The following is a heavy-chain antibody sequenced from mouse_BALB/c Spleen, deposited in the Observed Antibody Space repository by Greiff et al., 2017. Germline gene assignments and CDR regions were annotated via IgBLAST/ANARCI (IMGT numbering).Heavy chain of an antibody. Sequence: EVKLMESGPGLVKPSQSLSLTCSVTGYSITSGYYWNWIRQFPGNKLEWMGYISYDGSNNYNPSLKNRISITRDTSKNQFFLKLNSVTTEDTATYYCAKNKYGNPAWFAYWGQGTLVTVSA. CDR2: ISYDGSN. CDR3: AKNKYGNPAWFAY. J-gene: IGHJ3*01. V-gene: IGHV3-6*02. D-gene: IGHD2-10*02. CDR1: GYSITSGYY.